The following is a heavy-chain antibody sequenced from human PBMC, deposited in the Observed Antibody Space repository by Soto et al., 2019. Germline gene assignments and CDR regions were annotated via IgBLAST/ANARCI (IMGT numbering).Heavy chain of an antibody. Sequence: EVQLLESGGGLVQPGGSLRLSCAASGFTFTTYAMGWVRQAPGKGLQLVSAISGSGGDTYYADSVKGRFTISRDNSKNTLYLHMNSLRDEDTAVYYCAKAVHPCSDDGCYFDYLGQGTLVTVSS. CDR2: ISGSGGDT. CDR3: AKAVHPCSDDGCYFDY. D-gene: IGHD2-15*01. J-gene: IGHJ4*02. V-gene: IGHV3-23*01. CDR1: GFTFTTYA.